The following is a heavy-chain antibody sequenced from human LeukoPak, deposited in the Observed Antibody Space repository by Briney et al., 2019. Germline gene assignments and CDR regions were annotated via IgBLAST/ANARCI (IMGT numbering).Heavy chain of an antibody. CDR1: GDSFSNSAYY. CDR2: IYYTGSGNT. J-gene: IGHJ5*02. V-gene: IGHV4-39*07. CDR3: ATDSRYFDTNRYFDP. D-gene: IGHD3-22*01. Sequence: SETLSLTCIVSGDSFSNSAYYWGCVRQPPGEGLQCIGAIYYTGSGNTYYSSSFEGRITLSVDTSKNQFSLRLSAVTAADTAVYYCATDSRYFDTNRYFDPWGQGTLITVSS.